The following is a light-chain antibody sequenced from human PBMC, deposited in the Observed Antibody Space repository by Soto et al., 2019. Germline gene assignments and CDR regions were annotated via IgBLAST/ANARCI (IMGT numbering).Light chain of an antibody. V-gene: IGLV2-14*03. CDR1: SSDVGSYNS. J-gene: IGLJ1*01. CDR3: SSFTSSSSYV. CDR2: DVS. Sequence: QSVLAQPASVSGSPGQSIAISCTGTSSDVGSYNSVSWYQQYPGKAPTLMIHDVSDRPSGVSNRFSGSKSGNTASLTISGLQAEDEADYSCSSFTSSSSYVFGRGTKVTVL.